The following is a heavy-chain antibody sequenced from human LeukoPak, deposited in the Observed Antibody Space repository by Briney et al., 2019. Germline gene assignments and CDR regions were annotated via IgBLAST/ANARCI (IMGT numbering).Heavy chain of an antibody. J-gene: IGHJ5*02. CDR3: AIGSVTGRQRAPPKEWFDP. D-gene: IGHD6-6*01. V-gene: IGHV3-48*01. Sequence: GGSLRLSCAASGFTFSSYSMNWVRQAPGKGLEWVSYISSSSSTIYYADSVKGRFTISRDNAKNSLYLQMNSLRAEDTAVYYCAIGSVTGRQRAPPKEWFDPWGQGTPVTVSS. CDR1: GFTFSSYS. CDR2: ISSSSSTI.